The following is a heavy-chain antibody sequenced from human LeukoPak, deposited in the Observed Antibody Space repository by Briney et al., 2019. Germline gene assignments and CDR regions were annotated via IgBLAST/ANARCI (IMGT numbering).Heavy chain of an antibody. CDR2: ISAYNGNT. Sequence: ASVKVSCKASGYAFTSYGISWVRQAPGQGLEWMGWISAYNGNTNYAQKFQGRVIMTTDTSTSTAYMELRSLRSDDTAVYYCARGGAARQWGVDYYYYMDVWGKGTAVTVSS. CDR1: GYAFTSYG. CDR3: ARGGAARQWGVDYYYYMDV. D-gene: IGHD6-6*01. J-gene: IGHJ6*03. V-gene: IGHV1-18*01.